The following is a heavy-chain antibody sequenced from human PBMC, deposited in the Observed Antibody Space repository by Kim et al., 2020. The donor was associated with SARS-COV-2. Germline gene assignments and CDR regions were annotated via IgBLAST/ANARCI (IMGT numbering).Heavy chain of an antibody. CDR1: GFTFSSYG. D-gene: IGHD3-10*01. J-gene: IGHJ4*02. V-gene: IGHV3-30*18. CDR3: AKEGPGGIGGFDY. CDR2: ISYDGSNK. Sequence: GGSLRLSCAASGFTFSSYGMHWVRQAPGKGLEWVAVISYDGSNKYYADSVKGRFTISRDNSKNTLYLQMNSLRAEDTAVYYCAKEGPGGIGGFDYWGQGTLVTVSS.